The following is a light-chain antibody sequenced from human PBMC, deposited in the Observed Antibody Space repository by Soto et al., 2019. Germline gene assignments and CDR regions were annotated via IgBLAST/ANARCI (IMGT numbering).Light chain of an antibody. CDR2: DAS. V-gene: IGKV1-33*01. Sequence: DIQMTQSPSSLSASVGDRVSITCQASQDIRKYLNWYQHKPGKAPKLLIHDASNLQSGVPSRFSGSGSGTHFTFTISSLPPEDVATYYCQQSDTHPLTFGGGTKVEMK. CDR1: QDIRKY. CDR3: QQSDTHPLT. J-gene: IGKJ4*01.